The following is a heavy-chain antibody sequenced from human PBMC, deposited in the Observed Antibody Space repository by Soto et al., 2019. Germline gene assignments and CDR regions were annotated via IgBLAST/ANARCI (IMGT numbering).Heavy chain of an antibody. D-gene: IGHD4-17*01. Sequence: QVQLVQSGAEVKKPGASVKVSCKASGYTFTSYYMHWVRQAPGQGLEWMGIINPSGGSTSYAQKFQGRVTMTRDTSTSTVYMELSSLRSEDTAVYYCARSARERVLPDYGDCLSYWGQGTLVTVSS. CDR2: INPSGGST. CDR1: GYTFTSYY. J-gene: IGHJ4*02. CDR3: ARSARERVLPDYGDCLSY. V-gene: IGHV1-46*01.